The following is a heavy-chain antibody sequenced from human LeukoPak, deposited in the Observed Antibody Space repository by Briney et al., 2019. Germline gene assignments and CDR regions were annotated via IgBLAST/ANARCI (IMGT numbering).Heavy chain of an antibody. D-gene: IGHD2-21*02. Sequence: PGGSLRLSCAASGFTVSSNYRSWGRQAPGKGLEWVSVLYSGGSTYYADSVKGRFTISRDNSKNTLYLQMNSLGAEDTAVYYCARAGTYAFCGGDCYPYHFDSWGQGTLVTVSS. CDR1: GFTVSSNY. J-gene: IGHJ4*02. V-gene: IGHV3-66*01. CDR3: ARAGTYAFCGGDCYPYHFDS. CDR2: LYSGGST.